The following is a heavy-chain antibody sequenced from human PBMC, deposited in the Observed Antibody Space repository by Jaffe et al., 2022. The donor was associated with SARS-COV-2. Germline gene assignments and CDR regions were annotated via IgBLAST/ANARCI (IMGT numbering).Heavy chain of an antibody. J-gene: IGHJ4*02. CDR3: AREWWSGNFDL. Sequence: QVQLQESGPGLVKPSQTLFLTCTVSGGSISSGSQYWSWTRQPAGKGLEWVGRIYTSGSTNYNPSLKSRVTISVDTSKNQFSLKLSSVTAADTAVYYCAREWWSGNFDLWGQGTLVTVSS. D-gene: IGHD2-15*01. CDR2: IYTSGST. V-gene: IGHV4-61*02. CDR1: GGSISSGSQY.